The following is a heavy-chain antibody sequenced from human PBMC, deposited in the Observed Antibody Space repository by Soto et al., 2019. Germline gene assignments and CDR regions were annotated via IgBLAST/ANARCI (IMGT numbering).Heavy chain of an antibody. CDR1: GFTFSSYW. J-gene: IGHJ4*02. CDR2: INSDGSST. CDR3: TTDPVTMIVVVPSSG. D-gene: IGHD3-22*01. Sequence: GSLRLSCAASGFTFSSYWMHWVRQAPGKGLVWVSRINSDGSSTSYADSVKGRFTISRDNAKNTLYLQMNSLKTEDTAVYYCTTDPVTMIVVVPSSGWGQGTLVTVS. V-gene: IGHV3-74*01.